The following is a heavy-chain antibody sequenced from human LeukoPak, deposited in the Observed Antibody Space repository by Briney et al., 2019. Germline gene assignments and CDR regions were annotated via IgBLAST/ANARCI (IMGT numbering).Heavy chain of an antibody. D-gene: IGHD4-17*01. CDR1: GGTTSDYF. CDR2: IYSSGTT. V-gene: IGHV4-59*01. CDR3: ARTDYGDYWFDP. J-gene: IGHJ5*02. Sequence: SETLSLTCTVSGGTTSDYFWNWIRQPPGKGLEWIGHIYSSGTTNYNPSLMSRVTISLDTSKNQFSLKLTSVTAADTAVYYCARTDYGDYWFDPWGQGTLVTVSS.